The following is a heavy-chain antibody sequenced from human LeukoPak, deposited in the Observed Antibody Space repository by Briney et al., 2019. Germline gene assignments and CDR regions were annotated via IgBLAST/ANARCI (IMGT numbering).Heavy chain of an antibody. J-gene: IGHJ4*02. CDR3: ARDRSYDSSGYLGY. CDR2: ISSTSNSI. CDR1: GFTFSAYT. V-gene: IGHV3-48*01. D-gene: IGHD3-22*01. Sequence: GGSLRLSCAASGFTFSAYTMNWVRQAPGKGLECLSYISSTSNSIYYADSVKGRSTISRDNSKNTLYLQVNSLRAEDTAVYYCARDRSYDSSGYLGYWGQGTLVTVSS.